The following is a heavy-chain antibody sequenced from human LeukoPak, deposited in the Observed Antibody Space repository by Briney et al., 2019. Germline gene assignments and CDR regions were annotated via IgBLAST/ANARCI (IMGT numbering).Heavy chain of an antibody. CDR2: IYYSGTT. CDR1: GGSISGYY. Sequence: SETLSLTCTVSGGSISGYYWRWIRQPPGKGLEWFGYIYYSGTTNYNPSLKSRVTISLDTSKNQFSLKLSSVTAADTAVYYCARFDGSGSYSNAHFDYWGQGTLVTVSS. J-gene: IGHJ4*02. D-gene: IGHD3-10*01. V-gene: IGHV4-59*08. CDR3: ARFDGSGSYSNAHFDY.